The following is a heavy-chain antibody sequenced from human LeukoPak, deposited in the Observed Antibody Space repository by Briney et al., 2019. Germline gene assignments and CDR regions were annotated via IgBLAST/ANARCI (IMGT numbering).Heavy chain of an antibody. Sequence: ASVKVSCKASGYTFTGYYMHWVRQAPGQGLEWMGWINPNSGGTNYAQKFQGRVTMTRDTSISTAYMELSRLRPDDPAVYYRARARIAAAGTGWFDPWGQGTLVTVSS. CDR2: INPNSGGT. D-gene: IGHD6-13*01. J-gene: IGHJ5*02. V-gene: IGHV1-2*02. CDR1: GYTFTGYY. CDR3: ARARIAAAGTGWFDP.